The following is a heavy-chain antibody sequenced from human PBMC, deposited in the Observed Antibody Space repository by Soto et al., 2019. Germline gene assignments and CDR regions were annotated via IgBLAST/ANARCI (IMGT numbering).Heavy chain of an antibody. CDR3: AKDAVSYNGKWDWFDS. V-gene: IGHV3-23*01. CDR2: IGGGNTDR. Sequence: DVQLLESGGGLVQPGGSLTLSCAASRFIFSDYAMNWVRQAPGKGLEWVSSIGGGNTDRYYADSLKGRFIISRDNSKNTMDLRMRSLRDDDTAVYYCAKDAVSYNGKWDWFDSWGQGTLVTVSS. J-gene: IGHJ5*01. D-gene: IGHD1-26*01. CDR1: RFIFSDYA.